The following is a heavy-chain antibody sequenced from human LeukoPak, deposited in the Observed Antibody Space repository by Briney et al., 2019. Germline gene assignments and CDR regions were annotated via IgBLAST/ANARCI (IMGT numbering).Heavy chain of an antibody. CDR1: GFTFTTYW. D-gene: IGHD3-10*01. V-gene: IGHV3-7*03. CDR2: IKQDGTEK. J-gene: IGHJ4*02. Sequence: GGSLRLSCAASGFTFTTYWMSWVRQAPGKGLDWVANIKQDGTEKYYVDSVKGRFTISRDNAKNSLYLQMNSLRAEDTAVYCCAREKFVARGVFDYWGQGGLVTVSS. CDR3: AREKFVARGVFDY.